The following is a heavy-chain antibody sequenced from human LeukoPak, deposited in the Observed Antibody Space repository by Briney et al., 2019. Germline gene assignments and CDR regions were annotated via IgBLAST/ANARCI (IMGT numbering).Heavy chain of an antibody. CDR1: GGTFSSYA. CDR3: ARDQMVVAATWDDAFDI. CDR2: IIPILGIA. V-gene: IGHV1-69*04. Sequence: SVKVSCKASGGTFSSYAISWVRQAPGQGLEWMGRIIPILGIANYAQKSQGRVTITADKSTSTAYMELSSLRSEDTAVYYCARDQMVVAATWDDAFDIWGQGTMVTVSS. J-gene: IGHJ3*02. D-gene: IGHD2-15*01.